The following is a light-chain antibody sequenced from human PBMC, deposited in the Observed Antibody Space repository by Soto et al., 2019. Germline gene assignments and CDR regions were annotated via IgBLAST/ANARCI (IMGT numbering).Light chain of an antibody. CDR1: SSDVGGYNY. V-gene: IGLV2-14*01. J-gene: IGLJ2*01. Sequence: QSALTQPASVSGSPGQSITISCTGTSSDVGGYNYVSWYQQHPGKAPKLMIYDVNNRPSGVSNRFSGSKSGNTASLTISGLQAEDEADYYCSSSTGSSTLVFGGGTKLAVL. CDR2: DVN. CDR3: SSSTGSSTLV.